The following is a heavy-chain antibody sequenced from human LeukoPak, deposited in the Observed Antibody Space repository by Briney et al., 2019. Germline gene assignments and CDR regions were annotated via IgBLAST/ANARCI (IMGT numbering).Heavy chain of an antibody. V-gene: IGHV4-34*08. CDR3: ATSIAAAGFDY. D-gene: IGHD6-13*01. CDR2: INHSGST. CDR1: GFTFSSYA. J-gene: IGHJ4*02. Sequence: GSLRLSCAASGFTFSSYAMSWVRQAPGKGLEWIGEINHSGSTNYNPSLKSRVTISVDTSKNQFSLKLSSVTAADTAVYYCATSIAAAGFDYWGQGTLVTVSS.